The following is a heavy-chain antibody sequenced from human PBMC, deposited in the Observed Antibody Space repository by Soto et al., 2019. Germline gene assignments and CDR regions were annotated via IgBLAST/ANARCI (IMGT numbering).Heavy chain of an antibody. J-gene: IGHJ3*02. Sequence: QVQLVESGGGVVQPGRSLRLSCAASGFTFSSYGMHWVGQAPGKGLEWVTFISYDGSNKDYAESVKGRFTISRDNSKNTLYLQMNSLRVEDRAVYYCAKGYGGQQLTRGDAFDIWGQGTMVTVSS. CDR1: GFTFSSYG. V-gene: IGHV3-30*18. CDR2: ISYDGSNK. D-gene: IGHD6-13*01. CDR3: AKGYGGQQLTRGDAFDI.